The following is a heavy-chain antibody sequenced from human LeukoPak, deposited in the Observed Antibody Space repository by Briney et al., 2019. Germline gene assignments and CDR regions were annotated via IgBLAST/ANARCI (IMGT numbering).Heavy chain of an antibody. V-gene: IGHV4-59*08. CDR2: LSHSGSS. D-gene: IGHD6-13*01. CDR1: GGSVSSYY. J-gene: IGHJ5*02. CDR3: ARQAYSSNLGWFDP. Sequence: PSETLSLTCTVSGGSVSSYYWSWIRRPPGRGLEWIAYLSHSGSSDSNPSLTSRVTTLVDTSKNQFSLKLSSVTAADTAVYYCARQAYSSNLGWFDPWGQGTLVTVSS.